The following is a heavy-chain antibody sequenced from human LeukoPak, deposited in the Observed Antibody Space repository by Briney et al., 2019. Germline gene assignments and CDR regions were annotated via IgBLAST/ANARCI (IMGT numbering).Heavy chain of an antibody. D-gene: IGHD3-9*01. J-gene: IGHJ6*02. CDR1: GYTFTSYG. V-gene: IGHV1-18*01. CDR2: ISAYNGNT. Sequence: GASVKVSCKASGYTFTSYGISWVRQAPGQGLEWMGWISAYNGNTNYAQKLQGRVTMTTDTSTSTAYMELRSLRSDDTAVYYCARDRGLTGYPTPTGMDVWGQGTTVTVSS. CDR3: ARDRGLTGYPTPTGMDV.